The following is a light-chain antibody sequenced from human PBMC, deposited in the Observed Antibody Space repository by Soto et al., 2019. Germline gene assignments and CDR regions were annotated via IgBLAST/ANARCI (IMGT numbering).Light chain of an antibody. CDR3: QRYGTSTT. V-gene: IGKV3D-15*01. J-gene: IGKJ1*01. Sequence: LRTQSPATLSVSPGQRPTLSGRAGQSLKRNLAWYQQKLGQAPRALIYGASTRATGIPVRFSGSGSGTDFTLPISRLEPEDFAVDYCQRYGTSTTFGQGTKVHIK. CDR2: GAS. CDR1: QSLKRN.